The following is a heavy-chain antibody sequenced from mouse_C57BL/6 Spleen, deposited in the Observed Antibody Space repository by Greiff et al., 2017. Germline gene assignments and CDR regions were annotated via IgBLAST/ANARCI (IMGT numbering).Heavy chain of an antibody. D-gene: IGHD1-1*01. V-gene: IGHV10-3*01. CDR3: VREGLLLRYGYFDY. J-gene: IGHJ2*01. Sequence: EVMLVESGGGLVQPKGSLKLSCAASGFTFNTYAMHWVRQAPGKGLEWVARIRSKSSNYATYYADSVKDRFTISRDDSQSMLYLQMNNLKTEDTAMYYCVREGLLLRYGYFDYWGQGTTLTVSS. CDR2: IRSKSSNYAT. CDR1: GFTFNTYA.